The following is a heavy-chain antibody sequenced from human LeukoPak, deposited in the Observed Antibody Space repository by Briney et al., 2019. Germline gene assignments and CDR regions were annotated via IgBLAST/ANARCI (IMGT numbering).Heavy chain of an antibody. CDR3: ARAGYFDSSARYYYMDV. CDR1: GFTFDNYN. V-gene: IGHV3-20*04. D-gene: IGHD3-22*01. Sequence: GGSLRLSCEASGFTFDNYNMNWVRQVPGKGLEWVSGINWNGGRTDYANSVRGRFTISRDNAKNSLYLQLNTLRAEDTALYSCARAGYFDSSARYYYMDVWGKGTAVIVSS. J-gene: IGHJ6*03. CDR2: INWNGGRT.